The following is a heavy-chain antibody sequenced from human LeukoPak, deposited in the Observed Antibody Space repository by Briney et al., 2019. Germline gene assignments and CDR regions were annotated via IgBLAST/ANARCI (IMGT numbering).Heavy chain of an antibody. CDR3: ARDSVGGGGNWFDP. CDR2: ISYDGSNK. CDR1: GFTFSNYG. Sequence: GGSLRLSCAASGFTFSNYGIHWVRQAPGKGLEWVAVISYDGSNKYYAESVKGRFTISRDNSKNTLYLQMNSLRAEDTAVYYCARDSVGGGGNWFDPWGQGTLVTVSS. J-gene: IGHJ5*02. D-gene: IGHD3-10*01. V-gene: IGHV3-30*03.